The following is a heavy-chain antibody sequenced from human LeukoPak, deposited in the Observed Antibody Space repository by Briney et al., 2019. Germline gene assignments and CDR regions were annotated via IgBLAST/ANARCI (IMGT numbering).Heavy chain of an antibody. CDR1: GGSISSYY. V-gene: IGHV4-59*08. D-gene: IGHD3-22*01. J-gene: IGHJ4*02. CDR3: ASFTYYYDRSGEDY. Sequence: SETLSLTCTVSGGSISSYYWSWIRQPPGKGLEWIGYIYYSGSTNYNPSLKSRVTISVDTSKNQSSLKLSSVTAADTAVYYCASFTYYYDRSGEDYWGQGTLVTVSS. CDR2: IYYSGST.